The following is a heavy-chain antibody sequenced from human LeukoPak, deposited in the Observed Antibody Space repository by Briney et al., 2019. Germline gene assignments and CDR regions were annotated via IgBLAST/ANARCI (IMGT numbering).Heavy chain of an antibody. CDR3: VKGGAGNSWFSD. CDR2: ISYDGRNE. Sequence: GGSLRLSCAASGFTFNTYGMHWVRQAPGKGLEWVAVISYDGRNEYYADSVKGRYTISRDNSKNTLDLQMNSLRAEDTALYYCVKGGAGNSWFSDWGQGTLVTVSS. V-gene: IGHV3-30*18. J-gene: IGHJ4*02. D-gene: IGHD6-13*01. CDR1: GFTFNTYG.